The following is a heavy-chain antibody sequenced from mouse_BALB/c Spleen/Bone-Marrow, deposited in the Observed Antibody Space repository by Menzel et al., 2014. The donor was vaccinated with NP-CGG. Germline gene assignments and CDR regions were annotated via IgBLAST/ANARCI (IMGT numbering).Heavy chain of an antibody. Sequence: DVMLVESGGGLVQPGGPLKLSCAASGFDFXRXWXTWVRQAPXXGLEWIGEINPDSSTINYTPSLKDKFIISRDNAKNTLYLQMSKVRSEDTALYYCAKNYYYGYVAYWGQGTLVTVSA. CDR1: GFDFXRXW. J-gene: IGHJ3*01. CDR3: AKNYYYGYVAY. D-gene: IGHD1-2*01. CDR2: INPDSSTI. V-gene: IGHV4-1*02.